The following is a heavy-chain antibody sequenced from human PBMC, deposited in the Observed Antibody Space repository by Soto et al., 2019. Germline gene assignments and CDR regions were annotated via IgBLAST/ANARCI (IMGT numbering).Heavy chain of an antibody. CDR3: ARDNGQWGYFDY. CDR2: INAGNGNT. CDR1: GYTFTSYA. V-gene: IGHV1-3*01. Sequence: QVQLVQSGAEVKKPGASVKVSCKASGYTFTSYAMHWVRQAPGQRLEWMGWINAGNGNTKYSQKFQGRVTITRDTSASTVYMELSSLRSEDTAVSYCARDNGQWGYFDYWGQGTLVTVSS. D-gene: IGHD6-19*01. J-gene: IGHJ4*02.